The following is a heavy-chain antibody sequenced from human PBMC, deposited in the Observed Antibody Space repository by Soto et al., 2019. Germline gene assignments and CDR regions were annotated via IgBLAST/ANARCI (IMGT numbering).Heavy chain of an antibody. V-gene: IGHV3-33*08. J-gene: IGHJ3*02. Sequence: PGGSLRLSCAASGFTFSSYGMHWVRQAPGKGLEWVAVIWYDGSNKYYADSVKGRFTISRDNSKNTLYLQMNSLRAEDTAVYYCARDRVGGYEGLVAFDIWGQGTMVTVSS. CDR3: ARDRVGGYEGLVAFDI. CDR1: GFTFSSYG. CDR2: IWYDGSNK. D-gene: IGHD5-12*01.